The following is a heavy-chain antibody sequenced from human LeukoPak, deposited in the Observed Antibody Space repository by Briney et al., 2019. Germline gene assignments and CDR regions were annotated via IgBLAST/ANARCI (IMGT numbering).Heavy chain of an antibody. CDR1: GFTFTSYG. CDR3: ARDEMYGSGSYAYFDY. V-gene: IGHV3-21*01. CDR2: ISNTGGYI. D-gene: IGHD3-10*01. Sequence: RAGGSLRLSCAASGFTFTSYGMNWVRQAPGKGLEWVSSISNTGGYIYYADSVKGRFTISRDNAKNSLYLQLNSLRAEDTAVYFCARDEMYGSGSYAYFDYWGQGTLVTVSS. J-gene: IGHJ4*02.